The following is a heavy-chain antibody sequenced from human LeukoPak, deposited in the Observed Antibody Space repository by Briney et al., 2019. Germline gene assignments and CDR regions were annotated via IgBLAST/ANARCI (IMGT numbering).Heavy chain of an antibody. Sequence: KVSCKRSGYSFTSYWIGLVRQMPGRGLEWMGIIYPGDSDTRYSPSFQGQVTISADKSISTAYLQWSSLKASDTAMYHCARHWGYWFDPWGQGTLVTVSS. J-gene: IGHJ5*02. CDR1: GYSFTSYW. CDR3: ARHWGYWFDP. D-gene: IGHD3-16*01. CDR2: IYPGDSDT. V-gene: IGHV5-51*01.